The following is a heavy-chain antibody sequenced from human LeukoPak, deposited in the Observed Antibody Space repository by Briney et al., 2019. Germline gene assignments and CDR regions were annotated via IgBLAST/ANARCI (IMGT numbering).Heavy chain of an antibody. J-gene: IGHJ3*02. CDR2: IKQDGSEN. D-gene: IGHD3-9*01. Sequence: GGSLRLSCAAYGLTFCDYWMTWVRQAPGKGLECVANIKQDGSENHYVDSVKGRFTISRDNAKNSLSLQMNSLRAEDTAVYYCATYWRYFDWLLSDIWGLGTMVTVSS. CDR1: GLTFCDYW. CDR3: ATYWRYFDWLLSDI. V-gene: IGHV3-7*05.